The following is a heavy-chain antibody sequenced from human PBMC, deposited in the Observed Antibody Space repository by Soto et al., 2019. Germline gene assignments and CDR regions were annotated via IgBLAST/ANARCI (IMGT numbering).Heavy chain of an antibody. CDR1: GFSFSKYG. Sequence: GGSLRLSCAASGFSFSKYGMHWVRQAPGKGLEWVAVIWYDGSNKYYADSVKGRFTVSRDNSKNTLYLQVNSLRAEDTAVYYCARDDCSGGSCYSRSSQPKYYFDYWGQGTLVTVSS. CDR3: ARDDCSGGSCYSRSSQPKYYFDY. D-gene: IGHD2-15*01. J-gene: IGHJ4*02. V-gene: IGHV3-33*01. CDR2: IWYDGSNK.